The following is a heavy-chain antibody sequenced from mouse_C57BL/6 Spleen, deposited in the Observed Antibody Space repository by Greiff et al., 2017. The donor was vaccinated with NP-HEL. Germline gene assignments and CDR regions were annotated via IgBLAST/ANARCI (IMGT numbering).Heavy chain of an antibody. Sequence: QVQLQQPGAELVKPGASVKMSCKASGYTFTSYWITWVKQRPGQGLEWIGDIYPGSGSTNYNEKFKGKATLTADKSSSTAYMQLSSLTSEDSAVYFCARSTGQATPFAYWGQGTLVTVSA. CDR3: ARSTGQATPFAY. CDR2: IYPGSGST. J-gene: IGHJ3*01. CDR1: GYTFTSYW. D-gene: IGHD3-2*02. V-gene: IGHV1-55*01.